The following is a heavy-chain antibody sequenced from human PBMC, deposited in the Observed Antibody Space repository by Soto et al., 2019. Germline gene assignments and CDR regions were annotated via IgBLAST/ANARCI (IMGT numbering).Heavy chain of an antibody. V-gene: IGHV3-15*07. CDR1: GFIFSNAW. Sequence: EGRLVESGGGLVKPEESLRLSCAASGFIFSNAWMNWVRQAPGKGLEWVGRVKSKIDDETTDYAAPVKGRFTITRDDSNSVVYLQMNSLKIEDTAVYFWTTSIGSGVGAFDYWGPGTPVTVSS. J-gene: IGHJ4*02. CDR2: VKSKIDDETT. D-gene: IGHD1-26*01. CDR3: TTSIGSGVGAFDY.